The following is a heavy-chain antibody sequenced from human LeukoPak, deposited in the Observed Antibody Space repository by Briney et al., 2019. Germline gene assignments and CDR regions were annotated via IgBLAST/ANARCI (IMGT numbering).Heavy chain of an antibody. D-gene: IGHD2-21*02. CDR2: ITSSRGDI. J-gene: IGHJ6*03. Sequence: PGGSLRLSCTASGFTFGDYAMSWVRQAPGKGLEWLSAITSSRGDIYYADSAKGRFTISRDNAKNSLYLQINSLRAEDKAVYYCTRVNGDSVDADYYYYMDVRGKGTTVTVSS. CDR1: GFTFGDYA. CDR3: TRVNGDSVDADYYYYMDV. V-gene: IGHV3-21*01.